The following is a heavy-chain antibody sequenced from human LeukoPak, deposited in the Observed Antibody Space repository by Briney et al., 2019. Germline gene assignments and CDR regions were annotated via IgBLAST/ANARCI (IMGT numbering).Heavy chain of an antibody. CDR3: AKDYYGAHERGWFDP. J-gene: IGHJ5*02. CDR2: ISYDGSNK. CDR1: GFTFSSYG. D-gene: IGHD3-22*01. Sequence: PGGSLRLSCAASGFTFSSYGMHWVRQAPGKGLEWVAVISYDGSNKYYADSVKGRFTISRDNSKNTLYLQMNSLRAEDTAVYYCAKDYYGAHERGWFDPWGQGTLVTVSS. V-gene: IGHV3-30*18.